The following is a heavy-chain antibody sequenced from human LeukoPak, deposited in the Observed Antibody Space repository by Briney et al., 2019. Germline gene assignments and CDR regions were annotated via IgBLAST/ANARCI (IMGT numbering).Heavy chain of an antibody. CDR2: INPKYGAA. J-gene: IGHJ4*02. CDR1: VYGYTVNS. Sequence: SEKVSFKATVYGYTVNSMHWGRQAPGPGLEWLGWINPKYGAADYAQQSRGRGTITRDTSTNTDYMEMKRRTSDDTAADDYARGAEAETSPLDFWGQGTLVIVS. V-gene: IGHV1-2*02. D-gene: IGHD6-13*01. CDR3: ARGAEAETSPLDF.